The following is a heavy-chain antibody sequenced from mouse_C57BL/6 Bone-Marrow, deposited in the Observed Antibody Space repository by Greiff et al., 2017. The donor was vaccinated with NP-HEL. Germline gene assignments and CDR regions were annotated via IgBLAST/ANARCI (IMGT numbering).Heavy chain of an antibody. V-gene: IGHV2-2*01. CDR1: GFSLTSYG. Sequence: QVQLQQSGPGLVQPSQSLSITCTVSGFSLTSYGVHWVRQSPGKGLEWLGVIWSGGSTDYNAAFISRLSISKDNSKSQVFFKMNSLQADDTAIYYCARGYYDYDGGYFDYWGQGTTLTVSS. J-gene: IGHJ2*01. CDR2: IWSGGST. CDR3: ARGYYDYDGGYFDY. D-gene: IGHD2-4*01.